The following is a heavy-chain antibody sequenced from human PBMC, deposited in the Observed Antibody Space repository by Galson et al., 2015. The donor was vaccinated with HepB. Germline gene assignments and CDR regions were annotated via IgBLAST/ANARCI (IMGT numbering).Heavy chain of an antibody. CDR3: ARSLRAWRHYIDD. J-gene: IGHJ4*02. V-gene: IGHV3-53*01. CDR1: GFAVSTNY. Sequence: SLRLSCAASGFAVSTNYMSWVRQAPGKGLEWVSITYDTGNTYYADSVKGRFAVSRDTSKNTLSLLMNSLRVEDTAIYYCARSLRAWRHYIDDWGQGTRVTVSS. CDR2: TYDTGNT. D-gene: IGHD3-3*01.